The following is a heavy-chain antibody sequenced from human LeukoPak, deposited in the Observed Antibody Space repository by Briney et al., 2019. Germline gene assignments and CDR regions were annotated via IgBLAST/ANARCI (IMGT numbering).Heavy chain of an antibody. CDR1: GFTFSSYS. V-gene: IGHV3-21*04. CDR3: AKVSFFVVAAYFDY. Sequence: GGSLRLSCAASGFTFSSYSMNWVRQAPGKGLEWVSSISSSSSYIYYADSVKGRFTISRDNAKNSLYLQMNSLRAEDTAVYYCAKVSFFVVAAYFDYWGQGTLVTVSS. CDR2: ISSSSSYI. J-gene: IGHJ4*02. D-gene: IGHD2-15*01.